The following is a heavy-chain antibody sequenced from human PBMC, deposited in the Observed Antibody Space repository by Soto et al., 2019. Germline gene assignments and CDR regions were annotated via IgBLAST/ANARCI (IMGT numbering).Heavy chain of an antibody. J-gene: IGHJ4*02. V-gene: IGHV5-51*01. CDR3: VVQQKLQWVNY. CDR1: GYIFTGYW. CDR2: IYPDDSDT. D-gene: IGHD6-6*01. Sequence: GESLKISCKGSGYIFTGYWIGWVRQMPGKGLEWMGIIYPDDSDTRYSPSFQGQVTISADRSINTAYLQWSSLEASDTAMYNCVVQQKLQWVNYCGQGPLVTVYS.